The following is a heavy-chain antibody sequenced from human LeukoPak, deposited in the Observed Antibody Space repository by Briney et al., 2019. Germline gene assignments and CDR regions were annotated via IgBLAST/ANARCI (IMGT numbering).Heavy chain of an antibody. D-gene: IGHD2-8*01. Sequence: SETLSLTCTVSGGSISSGGYYWNWIRQHPGKGLEWIGCIYNSGSTYYNPSLKSRSTISVDTSKNQFSLKLSSVTAADTAVYYCARGYCTNGVCSSDYFDYWGQGTLVTVSS. CDR1: GGSISSGGYY. J-gene: IGHJ4*02. V-gene: IGHV4-31*03. CDR3: ARGYCTNGVCSSDYFDY. CDR2: IYNSGST.